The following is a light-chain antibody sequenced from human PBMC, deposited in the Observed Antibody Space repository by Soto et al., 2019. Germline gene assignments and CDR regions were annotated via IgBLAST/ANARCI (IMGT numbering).Light chain of an antibody. CDR3: QQRSSWPRGT. Sequence: EIVLTQSPATLSLSPGERATLSCMSSQSLSSYLAWYQQKPGQAPRLLIYDASNRSTGIPARFSGSGSGTDFTLTSSSLEPEDFAVYYCQQRSSWPRGTFGQGTRLEI. CDR2: DAS. J-gene: IGKJ2*01. CDR1: QSLSSY. V-gene: IGKV3-11*01.